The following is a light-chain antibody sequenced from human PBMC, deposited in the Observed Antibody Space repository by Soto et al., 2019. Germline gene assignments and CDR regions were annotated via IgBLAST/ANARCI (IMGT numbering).Light chain of an antibody. CDR3: QAPSSGGER. V-gene: IGKV3-15*01. Sequence: CRATLSISLVSIASHKNRASQSVSSHLAWYPQKPGQAPRLLIYGASPRATGVPARFSGIGQGTAYELGLRSLQSYCSAVPNCQAPSSGGERVGRGTKVDIK. J-gene: IGKJ1*01. CDR2: GAS. CDR1: QSVSSH.